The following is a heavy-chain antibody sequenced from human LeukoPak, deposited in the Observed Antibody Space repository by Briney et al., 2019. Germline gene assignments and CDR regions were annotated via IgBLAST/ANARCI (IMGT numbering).Heavy chain of an antibody. D-gene: IGHD5-12*01. J-gene: IGHJ4*02. CDR3: ARDLGYSGYDW. V-gene: IGHV1-18*01. CDR1: GYTFTSYG. CDR2: ISAYNGNT. Sequence: ASVKVSCKASGYTFTSYGISWVRQAPGQGLEWMGWISAYNGNTNYAQKLQGRVTMTTDTSTWTVYMELRSLRSDDTAVYYCARDLGYSGYDWWGQGTLVTVSS.